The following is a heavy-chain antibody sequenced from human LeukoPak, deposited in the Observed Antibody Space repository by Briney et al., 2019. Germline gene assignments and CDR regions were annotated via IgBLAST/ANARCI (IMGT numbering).Heavy chain of an antibody. CDR1: GFTFSDYY. CDR3: ARGVMAATYYYMDV. V-gene: IGHV3-11*04. CDR2: ISSSGSTI. Sequence: GGSLRLSCAASGFTFSDYYMSWIRQAPGKGLEWVSYISSSGSTIYYADSVKGRFTISRDNAKNSLYLQMNSLRAEDTAVYYCARGVMAATYYYMDVWGKGTTVTVSS. D-gene: IGHD1-26*01. J-gene: IGHJ6*03.